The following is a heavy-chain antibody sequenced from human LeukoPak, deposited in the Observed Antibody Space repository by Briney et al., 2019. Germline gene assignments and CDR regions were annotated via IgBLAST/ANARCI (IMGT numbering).Heavy chain of an antibody. CDR2: ISTSGSTI. D-gene: IGHD3-22*01. CDR3: AKVGSYYYDSSGYLNAFDI. Sequence: GGSLRLSCAASGFSFSDYYMSWIRQAPGKGLEWVSYISTSGSTIYYADSVKGRFTISRDDSKNTLYLQMNSLRAEDTAVYYCAKVGSYYYDSSGYLNAFDIWGQGTMVTVSS. J-gene: IGHJ3*02. CDR1: GFSFSDYY. V-gene: IGHV3-11*01.